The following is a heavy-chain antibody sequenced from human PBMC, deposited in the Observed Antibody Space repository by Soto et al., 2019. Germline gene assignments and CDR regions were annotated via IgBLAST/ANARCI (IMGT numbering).Heavy chain of an antibody. Sequence: QGQLVQSGVEVKKPGASVKVSCKASGYSFISYGIGWVRQAPGQGLEWMGWITVNSGNTNYPQKFQGRVTMTTDTXTSRAYMELRSLTSDDTAIYYCGRGLGGGWYYFDYWGPGTLVTVSS. CDR2: ITVNSGNT. V-gene: IGHV1-18*04. J-gene: IGHJ4*02. D-gene: IGHD6-19*01. CDR1: GYSFISYG. CDR3: GRGLGGGWYYFDY.